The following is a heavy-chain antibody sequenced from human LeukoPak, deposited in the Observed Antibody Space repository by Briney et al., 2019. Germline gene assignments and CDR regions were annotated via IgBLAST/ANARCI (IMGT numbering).Heavy chain of an antibody. D-gene: IGHD5-18*01. J-gene: IGHJ3*02. CDR3: ARGLRGHRDAFDI. CDR1: GGSLSSYY. V-gene: IGHV4-59*01. CDR2: IYYDGST. Sequence: SETLSLTCTVSGGSLSSYYWSWIRQPPGKGLEWIGYIYYDGSTNSNPSLRSRVSISVDTSKNQFSLKLSSVTAADTAFYYCARGLRGHRDAFDIWGQGTLVTVSS.